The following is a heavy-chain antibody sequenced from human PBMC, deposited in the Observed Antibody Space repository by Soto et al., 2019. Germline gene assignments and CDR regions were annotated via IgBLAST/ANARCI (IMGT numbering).Heavy chain of an antibody. CDR1: GFTLSDYA. CDR2: ISGSGDST. V-gene: IGHV3-23*01. Sequence: EVQVLESGGGFVQPGGSLRLSCAASGFTLSDYAMTWVRQGPGKGLEWVSAISGSGDSTYYTDSVKGRFTISRDNSKNTLYLEMNGLRAEDMAVYYCAKDFLRDWGRDYDYGMDVWGQGTTVTVSS. D-gene: IGHD7-27*01. CDR3: AKDFLRDWGRDYDYGMDV. J-gene: IGHJ6*02.